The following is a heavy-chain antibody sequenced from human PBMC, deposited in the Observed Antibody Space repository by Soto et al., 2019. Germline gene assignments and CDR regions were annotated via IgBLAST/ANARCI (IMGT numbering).Heavy chain of an antibody. Sequence: EVQLVESGGGLVQPGRSLRLSCAASGFTFDDYVMHWVRQAPGKGLEWVSGINWNSGSIGYADSVKGRFTISRDNAKNSLYLQMNSLRAEDTALYYCANDIGSSWFYFDCCGHGTLVTVSS. CDR3: ANDIGSSWFYFDC. J-gene: IGHJ4*01. CDR2: INWNSGSI. V-gene: IGHV3-9*01. D-gene: IGHD6-13*01. CDR1: GFTFDDYV.